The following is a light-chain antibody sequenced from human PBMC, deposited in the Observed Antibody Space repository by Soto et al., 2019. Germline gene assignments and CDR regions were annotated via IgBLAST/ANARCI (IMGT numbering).Light chain of an antibody. CDR2: VAS. CDR1: QSVSSN. Sequence: EIVMTQSPATLSVSPGERATLSCRASQSVSSNLAWYQQKPGQTPKLLIYVASTMATGIPARFSGSGSGTEFTLTISSLQSEDFAVYYCQQYNVLPLTFGGGTKVEFK. CDR3: QQYNVLPLT. J-gene: IGKJ4*01. V-gene: IGKV3-15*01.